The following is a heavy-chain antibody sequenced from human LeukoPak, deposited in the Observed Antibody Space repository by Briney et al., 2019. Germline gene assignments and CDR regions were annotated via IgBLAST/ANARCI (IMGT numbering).Heavy chain of an antibody. V-gene: IGHV1-69*02. CDR1: GGTFSSYS. J-gene: IGHJ4*02. Sequence: SVKVSCKASGGTFSSYSITWLRQAPGQGLEWMGRIIPIFGIANYAQKFQGRVTIIADKSTSTAYMELSSLRSEDTAVYYCARGSGHDRSGYLVDYWGQGTLVTVSS. CDR3: ARGSGHDRSGYLVDY. D-gene: IGHD3-22*01. CDR2: IIPIFGIA.